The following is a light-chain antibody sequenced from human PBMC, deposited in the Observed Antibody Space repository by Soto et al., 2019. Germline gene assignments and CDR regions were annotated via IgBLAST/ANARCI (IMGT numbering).Light chain of an antibody. CDR2: GAS. CDR1: QSVSSNY. V-gene: IGKV3-20*01. Sequence: EIVLTQSPGTLSLSPGERATLSCRASQSVSSNYLGWYQQKPCQAPRLLIFGASSRATGIPDRFSGSGSGTYFSVTISRLEPEEFEVYYCQQYGSAPRAFGQGTKVEMK. CDR3: QQYGSAPRA. J-gene: IGKJ1*01.